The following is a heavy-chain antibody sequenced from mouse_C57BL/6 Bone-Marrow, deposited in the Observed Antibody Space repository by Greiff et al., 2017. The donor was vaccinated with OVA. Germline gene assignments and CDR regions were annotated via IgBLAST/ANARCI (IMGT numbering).Heavy chain of an antibody. V-gene: IGHV1-76*01. D-gene: IGHD1-1*01. CDR2: IYPGSGNT. CDR3: ARSSYALYLDY. J-gene: IGHJ2*01. Sequence: QVQLQQSGAELVRPGASVKLSCKASGYTFTDYYINWVKQRPGQGLEWIARIYPGSGNTYYNEKFKGKATLTAEKSSSTAYMQLSSLTSEDSAVYFCARSSYALYLDYWGQGTTLTVAS. CDR1: GYTFTDYY.